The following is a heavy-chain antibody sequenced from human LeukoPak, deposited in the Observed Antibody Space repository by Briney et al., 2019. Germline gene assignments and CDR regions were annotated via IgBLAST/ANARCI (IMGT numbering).Heavy chain of an antibody. CDR3: ARGGRPTMVTFGGVIADGPPFDY. Sequence: PSETLSLTCTVSGGSIRSSYYYWGWIRQPPGKGLEWIGSIYDSGSTYYNPSLKSRVTISEDTSKNQFSLKLSSVTAADTAVYYCARGGRPTMVTFGGVIADGPPFDYWGQGTLVTVSS. J-gene: IGHJ4*02. V-gene: IGHV4-39*07. CDR2: IYDSGST. D-gene: IGHD3-16*02. CDR1: GGSIRSSYYY.